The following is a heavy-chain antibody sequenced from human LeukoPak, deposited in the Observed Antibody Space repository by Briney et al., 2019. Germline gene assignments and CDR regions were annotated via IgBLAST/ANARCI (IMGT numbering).Heavy chain of an antibody. V-gene: IGHV3-7*01. CDR3: ARDDSPQDSGRYFDAFDM. Sequence: GGSLRLSCVGSGFTFSTYWMTWVREAPGKGLEWVANIRRDGDVEHYADSVRGRFTVSRDNAKNSMDLQMNSLRAEDTAVYYCARDDSPQDSGRYFDAFDMWGQGTMVTVSS. D-gene: IGHD3-10*01. CDR2: IRRDGDVE. J-gene: IGHJ3*02. CDR1: GFTFSTYW.